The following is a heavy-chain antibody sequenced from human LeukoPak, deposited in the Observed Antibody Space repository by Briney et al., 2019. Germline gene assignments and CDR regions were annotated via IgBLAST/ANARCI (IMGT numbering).Heavy chain of an antibody. Sequence: PSETLSLTCTVSGGSISSGGYYWSWIRQHPGKGLEWIGYIYYSGSTYYNPSLKSRVTISVDTSKNQFSLKLSSVTAADTAVYYCARFGYSYGSGSSDYWGQGTLVTVSS. CDR1: GGSISSGGYY. V-gene: IGHV4-31*03. CDR3: ARFGYSYGSGSSDY. D-gene: IGHD5-18*01. J-gene: IGHJ4*02. CDR2: IYYSGST.